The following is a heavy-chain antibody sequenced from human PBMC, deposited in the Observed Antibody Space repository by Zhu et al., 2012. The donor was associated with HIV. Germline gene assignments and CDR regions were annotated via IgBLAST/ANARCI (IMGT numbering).Heavy chain of an antibody. CDR3: ARHSRYDTVTGWGHFDF. CDR2: IEHGGST. Sequence: QVQLQQWGAGLLKPSETLSLTCAVYGGSFRGYYWSWIRQSPEKGLEWIGEIEHGGSTDYTPSLKSRVTISVDRSKNQFSLKVTSVSAADTAMYYCARHSRYDTVTGWGHFDFWGQGTPGHRLL. D-gene: IGHD3-9*01. V-gene: IGHV4-34*01. J-gene: IGHJ4*02. CDR1: GGSFRGYY.